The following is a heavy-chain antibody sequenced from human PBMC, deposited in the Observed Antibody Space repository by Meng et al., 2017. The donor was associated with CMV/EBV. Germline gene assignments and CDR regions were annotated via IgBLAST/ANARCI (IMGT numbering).Heavy chain of an antibody. CDR1: GFTFSSYS. D-gene: IGHD2-2*01. CDR2: ISSSSSTI. Sequence: GESLKISCAASGFTFSSYSMNWVRQAPGKGLEWVSYISSSSSTIYYADSVKGRLTISRDNAKNSLFLQMDSLSAEDTAIYYCVRESSTFSWSEHLQHWGQGTLVTVSS. CDR3: VRESSTFSWSEHLQH. V-gene: IGHV3-48*04. J-gene: IGHJ1*01.